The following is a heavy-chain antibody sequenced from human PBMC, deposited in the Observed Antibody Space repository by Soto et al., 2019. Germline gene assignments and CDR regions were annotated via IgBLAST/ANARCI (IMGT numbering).Heavy chain of an antibody. CDR2: IIPVFDKP. D-gene: IGHD1-1*01. CDR1: GVTFNSYA. Sequence: QVQLEQSGAEVKKSGSSVKISCKASGVTFNSYALSWVRQAPGQGLEWMGGIIPVFDKPTYAQKFQGRVTITADDSTNTGYMELSSLRSEDTAVYYCGGTSWHYYYGMDLWGQGTTVTVSS. V-gene: IGHV1-69*19. J-gene: IGHJ6*02. CDR3: GGTSWHYYYGMDL.